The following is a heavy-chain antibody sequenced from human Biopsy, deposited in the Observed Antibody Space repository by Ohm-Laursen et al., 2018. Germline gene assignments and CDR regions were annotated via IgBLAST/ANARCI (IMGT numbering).Heavy chain of an antibody. CDR2: IWFDETNK. J-gene: IGHJ4*02. CDR3: ARDPRDTALGIFDY. CDR1: GFTLNKHG. D-gene: IGHD5-18*01. Sequence: SLRLSCTASGFTLNKHGMHWVRQAPGKGLEWVAVIWFDETNKHHADSVKGRFTISRDNSKNMLYLQMNTLRDADTAVYYCARDPRDTALGIFDYWGLGTLVTVSS. V-gene: IGHV3-33*01.